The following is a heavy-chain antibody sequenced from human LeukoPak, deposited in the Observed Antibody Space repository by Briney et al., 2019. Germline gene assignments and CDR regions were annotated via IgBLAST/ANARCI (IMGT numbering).Heavy chain of an antibody. V-gene: IGHV3-7*03. CDR3: ARNNGMDV. J-gene: IGHJ6*02. CDR2: VNRDGSET. CDR1: GFALSSHW. Sequence: GGSLRLSCTASGFALSSHWMTWVRQVPGRGPEWVANVNRDGSETYYLDSVKGRFTISKDNAKNSLYLQMNSLRAEDTALYRCARNNGMDVWGQGTTVIVSS.